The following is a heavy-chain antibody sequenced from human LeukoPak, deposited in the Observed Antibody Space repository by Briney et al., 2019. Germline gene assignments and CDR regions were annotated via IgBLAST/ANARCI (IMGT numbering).Heavy chain of an antibody. J-gene: IGHJ3*02. CDR1: GYTFTGYY. V-gene: IGHV1-2*02. Sequence: ASVKVSCKASGYTFTGYYMHWVRQAPGQGLEWMGWINPNVGGTNFAQKFQGRVTMTRDKSINTAYMELIRLRSDDTAVYYCARDASGYYDGSGYYRYDAFDIWGQGTMVTVSS. CDR3: ARDASGYYDGSGYYRYDAFDI. D-gene: IGHD3-22*01. CDR2: INPNVGGT.